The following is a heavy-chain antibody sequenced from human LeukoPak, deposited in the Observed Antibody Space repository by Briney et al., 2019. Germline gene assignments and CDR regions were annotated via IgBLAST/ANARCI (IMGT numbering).Heavy chain of an antibody. CDR3: GRGEGHSSSWYSVFDY. CDR2: IIPKFGTA. D-gene: IGHD6-13*01. J-gene: IGHJ4*02. Sequence: GASVKVSCKASGGTFSSYAISWVRQAPGQGLEWMGGIIPKFGTANYAQKFQGRVTITADESTSTAYMELSSLRSEDTAVYYCGRGEGHSSSWYSVFDYWGQGTLVTVSS. CDR1: GGTFSSYA. V-gene: IGHV1-69*13.